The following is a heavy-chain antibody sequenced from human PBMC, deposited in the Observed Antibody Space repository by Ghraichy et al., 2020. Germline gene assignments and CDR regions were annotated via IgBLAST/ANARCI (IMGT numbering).Heavy chain of an antibody. D-gene: IGHD4-17*01. CDR2: INDDGKET. CDR1: GFPFNKFW. V-gene: IGHV3-7*03. CDR3: ARDPSYGALDY. J-gene: IGHJ4*02. Sequence: GVLNISCAASGFPFNKFWMTWVRQAPGKGLEWVANINDDGKETYYVGSVKGRFTISRDNAKYSLYLQMNSLRREDTAVYYCARDPSYGALDYWGQGTLVTVSS.